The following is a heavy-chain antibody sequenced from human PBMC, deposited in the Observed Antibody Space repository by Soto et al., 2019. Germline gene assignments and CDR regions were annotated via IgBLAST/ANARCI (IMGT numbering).Heavy chain of an antibody. CDR1: GGSVSSGDYY. CDR2: IYYSGRT. V-gene: IGHV4-31*03. Sequence: QVQLQESGPGLVRPSQTLSLTCTVSGGSVSSGDYYWSWIRQYPEKGLEWIANIYYSGRTDYNPSLEIRVTMSVDVSENLCSLRLHSVTAADTAVYVCARSHDCSQSSCLSIEAFDIWGQGTMVTVSS. J-gene: IGHJ3*02. CDR3: ARSHDCSQSSCLSIEAFDI. D-gene: IGHD3-22*01.